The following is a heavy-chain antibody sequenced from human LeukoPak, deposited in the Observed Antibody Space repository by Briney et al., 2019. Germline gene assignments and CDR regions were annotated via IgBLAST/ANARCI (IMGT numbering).Heavy chain of an antibody. D-gene: IGHD3-22*01. J-gene: IGHJ4*02. Sequence: SETLSLTCTVSGGSISSSSYYWGWIRQPPGKGLEWIGSIYYSGSTYYNPSLKSRVTISVDTSKNQFSLKLNSVTAADTAVYYCARGASEYYYDSSGSELGYWGQGTLVTVSS. V-gene: IGHV4-39*07. CDR3: ARGASEYYYDSSGSELGY. CDR2: IYYSGST. CDR1: GGSISSSSYY.